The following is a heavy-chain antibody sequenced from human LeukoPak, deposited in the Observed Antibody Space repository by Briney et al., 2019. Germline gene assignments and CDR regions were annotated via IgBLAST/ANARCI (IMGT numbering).Heavy chain of an antibody. CDR2: IYTSGST. CDR1: GGSISSYY. Sequence: MASETLSLTCTVSGGSISSYYWSWIRQPAGKGLEWIGRIYTSGSTNYNPSLKSRVTMSVDTSKNQFSLKLSSVTAADTAVYYCARETSPWGYSSPHNTWFDPWGQGTLVTVSS. CDR3: ARETSPWGYSSPHNTWFDP. D-gene: IGHD6-13*01. V-gene: IGHV4-4*07. J-gene: IGHJ5*02.